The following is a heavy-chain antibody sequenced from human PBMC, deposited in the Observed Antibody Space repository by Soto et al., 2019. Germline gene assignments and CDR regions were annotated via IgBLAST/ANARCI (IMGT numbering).Heavy chain of an antibody. Sequence: WETLSLTCTVSGASISGYHWSWIRQPPGKGLEWIGYIYYTGSTNYNPSLKSRVTMSVDTSKNQFSLKLNSVTAADTAVYYCARGFTIGWYTYYFDLWGQGPLVTVS. J-gene: IGHJ4*02. CDR3: ARGFTIGWYTYYFDL. CDR1: GASISGYH. D-gene: IGHD6-19*01. CDR2: IYYTGST. V-gene: IGHV4-59*08.